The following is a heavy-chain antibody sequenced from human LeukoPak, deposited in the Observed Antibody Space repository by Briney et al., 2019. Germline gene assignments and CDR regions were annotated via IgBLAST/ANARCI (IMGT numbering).Heavy chain of an antibody. D-gene: IGHD2-15*01. Sequence: GGSLRLSCAASGFTFSKYWMSWVRQAPGKVLEWVANIKEDGSEKHYVDSVKGRFTISRDNAKNSVYLQMNSLRAEDTAVYYCARHRYCSGTWGQGTQVTVSS. CDR2: IKEDGSEK. V-gene: IGHV3-7*01. CDR1: GFTFSKYW. J-gene: IGHJ5*02. CDR3: ARHRYCSGT.